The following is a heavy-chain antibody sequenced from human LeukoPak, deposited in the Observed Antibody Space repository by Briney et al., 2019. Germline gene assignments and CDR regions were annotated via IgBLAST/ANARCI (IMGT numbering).Heavy chain of an antibody. J-gene: IGHJ4*02. Sequence: PGGSLRLSCAASGFTFSSYAMHWVRQAPGKGLEWVAVISYDGSNKYYADSVKGRFTISRDNSKNTLYLQMNSLRPEDTAVYYCARGNSADYWGQGTLVTVSS. CDR2: ISYDGSNK. D-gene: IGHD1-1*01. CDR3: ARGNSADY. V-gene: IGHV3-30-3*01. CDR1: GFTFSSYA.